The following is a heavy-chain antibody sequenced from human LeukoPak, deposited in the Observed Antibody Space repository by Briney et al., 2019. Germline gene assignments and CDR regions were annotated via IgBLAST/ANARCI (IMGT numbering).Heavy chain of an antibody. CDR2: ISGSGGST. J-gene: IGHJ5*02. V-gene: IGHV3-23*01. Sequence: GGSLRLSCAASGFTFSSYAMSWVRQAPGKGLEWVSAISGSGGSTYYAVSVKGRFTISRDNSKNTLYLQMNSLRAEDTAVYYCAKDTVLRFLEWLYWSDPWGQGTLVTVSS. D-gene: IGHD3-3*01. CDR3: AKDTVLRFLEWLYWSDP. CDR1: GFTFSSYA.